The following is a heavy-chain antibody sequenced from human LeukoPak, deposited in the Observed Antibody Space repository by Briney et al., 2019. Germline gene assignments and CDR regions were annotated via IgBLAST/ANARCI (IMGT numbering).Heavy chain of an antibody. D-gene: IGHD3-9*01. V-gene: IGHV3-21*01. CDR2: ISSSSSYI. Sequence: GGSLRLSCAASGFTFSSYSMNWVRQAPGKGLEWVSSISSSSSYIYYADSVKGRFTISRDNAKNSLYLQMNSLRAEDTAVYYCARLEGGILTGYYFDYWGQGTLVTVSS. J-gene: IGHJ4*02. CDR1: GFTFSSYS. CDR3: ARLEGGILTGYYFDY.